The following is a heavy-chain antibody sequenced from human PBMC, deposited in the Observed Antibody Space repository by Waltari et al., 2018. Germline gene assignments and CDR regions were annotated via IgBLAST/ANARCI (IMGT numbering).Heavy chain of an antibody. V-gene: IGHV3-9*01. CDR3: ARGEEGYGEAYY. D-gene: IGHD3-10*01. CDR2: ISWNSGSI. Sequence: EVQLVESGGGLVQPGRSLRLSCAASGFTFADYAMHWVRQAPGKGLEWVSGISWNSGSIGYADSVKGRFTISRDNTKKSLYLQMNSLRVDDTAVYYCARGEEGYGEAYYWGQGTLVTVSS. J-gene: IGHJ4*02. CDR1: GFTFADYA.